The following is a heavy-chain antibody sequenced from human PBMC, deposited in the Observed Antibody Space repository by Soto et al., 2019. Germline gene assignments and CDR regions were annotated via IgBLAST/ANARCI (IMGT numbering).Heavy chain of an antibody. CDR2: INPDNGNT. CDR1: GYTFTAYH. D-gene: IGHD2-15*01. CDR3: TREEYCTGGTCYRYFGL. V-gene: IGHV1-3*01. Sequence: QAQLVQSGAEVKKPGASVRVSCTTSGYTFTAYHIHWLRQAPGQRLEWLGWINPDNGNTKYSQNFWGRVTITRDTSASTAHMELSSLRPEDTAIYYGTREEYCTGGTCYRYFGLWGRGTLVTVSS. J-gene: IGHJ2*01.